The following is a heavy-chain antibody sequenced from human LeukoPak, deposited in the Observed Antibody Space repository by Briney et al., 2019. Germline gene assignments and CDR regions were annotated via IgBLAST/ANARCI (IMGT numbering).Heavy chain of an antibody. CDR1: GFTFRDYW. CDR2: IYSGGST. J-gene: IGHJ3*02. CDR3: ARGGYSSSPDI. D-gene: IGHD6-13*01. V-gene: IGHV3-66*01. Sequence: PGGSLRLSCAASGFTFRDYWMSWVRQAPGEGLEWVSVIYSGGSTYYADSVKGRFTISRDNSKNTLYLQMNGLRAEDTAVYYCARGGYSSSPDIWGQGTMVTVSS.